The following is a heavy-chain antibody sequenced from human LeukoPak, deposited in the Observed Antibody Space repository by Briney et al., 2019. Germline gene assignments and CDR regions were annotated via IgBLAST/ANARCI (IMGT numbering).Heavy chain of an antibody. D-gene: IGHD3-22*01. CDR3: AKDWGAYYDSSGFYSGDFDY. J-gene: IGHJ4*02. Sequence: GGSLRLSCAASGFTFSGYWMHWVRQAPGKGLEWVSLISGDGGSTYYADSVKGRFTISRDNSKNSLYLQMNSLRTEDTALYYCAKDWGAYYDSSGFYSGDFDYWGQGTLVTVSS. CDR2: ISGDGGST. CDR1: GFTFSGYW. V-gene: IGHV3-43*02.